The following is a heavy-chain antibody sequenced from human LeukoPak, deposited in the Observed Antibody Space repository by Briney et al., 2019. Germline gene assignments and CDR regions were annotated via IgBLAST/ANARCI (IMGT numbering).Heavy chain of an antibody. D-gene: IGHD5-18*01. CDR3: ARASLMQLWLHMYYYYGMDV. Sequence: SETLSLTCAVYGGSFSGYYWSWIRQPPGKGLEWIGEINHSGSTNYNPSLKSRVTISVDTSKNQFSLKLSSVTAADTAVYYCARASLMQLWLHMYYYYGMDVWGQGTTVTVSS. CDR2: INHSGST. CDR1: GGSFSGYY. J-gene: IGHJ6*02. V-gene: IGHV4-34*01.